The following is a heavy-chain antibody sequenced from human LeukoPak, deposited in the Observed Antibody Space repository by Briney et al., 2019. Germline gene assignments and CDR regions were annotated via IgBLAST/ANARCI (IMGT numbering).Heavy chain of an antibody. Sequence: PGGSLRLSCAASGITFSTYAMSWVRQAPGKGLEWVSVISDSGADTYYADSVKGRFTISRDNSKNTLYLQMNGLRAEDTAVYYCAKTGWSGYDYTNYWGRGTLVTVSS. CDR2: ISDSGADT. V-gene: IGHV3-23*01. CDR3: AKTGWSGYDYTNY. CDR1: GITFSTYA. D-gene: IGHD5-12*01. J-gene: IGHJ4*02.